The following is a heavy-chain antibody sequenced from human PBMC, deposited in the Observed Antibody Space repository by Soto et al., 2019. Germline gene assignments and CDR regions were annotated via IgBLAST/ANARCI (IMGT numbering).Heavy chain of an antibody. V-gene: IGHV3-9*01. J-gene: IGHJ3*02. CDR3: ANDIVIFGVVPRRAFDI. CDR1: GFNFSDHA. CDR2: IYWNRGTI. Sequence: LRLSCAASGFNFSDHAIYWFRQAPDKGLEWDTGIYWNRGTIAYVDSVKGPFSSSRDNAKNSLYLQLIVLRAVDTTFSFFANDIVIFGVVPRRAFDIWGQGTMVTVSS. D-gene: IGHD3-3*01.